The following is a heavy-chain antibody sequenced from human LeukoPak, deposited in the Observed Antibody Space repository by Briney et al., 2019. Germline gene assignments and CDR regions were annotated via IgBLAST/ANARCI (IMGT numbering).Heavy chain of an antibody. V-gene: IGHV4-39*01. J-gene: IGHJ4*02. CDR1: GGSISSSSYY. CDR2: IYYSGST. Sequence: SETLSLTCTVSGGSISSSSYYWGWIRQPPGKGLEWIGSIYYSGSTYYNPSLKSRVTITVDTSKNQFSLKLSSVTAADTAVYYCARRGITMVRGVIWYFDYWGQGTLVTVSS. CDR3: ARRGITMVRGVIWYFDY. D-gene: IGHD3-10*01.